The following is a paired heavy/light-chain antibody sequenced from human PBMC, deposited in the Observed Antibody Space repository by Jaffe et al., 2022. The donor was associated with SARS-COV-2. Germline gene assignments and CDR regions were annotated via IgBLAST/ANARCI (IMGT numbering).Light chain of an antibody. Sequence: EIVLTQSPGTLSLSPGERATLSCRASQSVSSSYLAWYQQKPGQAPRLLIYGASSRATGIPDRFSGSGSGTDFTLTISRLEPEDFAVYYCQQYGSSPPFTFGPGTKVDIK. CDR1: QSVSSSY. V-gene: IGKV3-20*01. CDR2: GAS. CDR3: QQYGSSPPFT. J-gene: IGKJ3*01.
Heavy chain of an antibody. CDR2: IWYDGSNK. Sequence: QVQLVESGGGVVQPGRSLRLSCAASGFTFSSYGMHWVRQAPGKGLEWVAVIWYDGSNKYYADSVKGRFTISRDNSKNTLYLQMNSLRAEDTAVYYCASLMYYDFWSGYIEVLDGMDVWGQGTTVTVSS. J-gene: IGHJ6*02. CDR1: GFTFSSYG. D-gene: IGHD3-3*01. V-gene: IGHV3-33*01. CDR3: ASLMYYDFWSGYIEVLDGMDV.